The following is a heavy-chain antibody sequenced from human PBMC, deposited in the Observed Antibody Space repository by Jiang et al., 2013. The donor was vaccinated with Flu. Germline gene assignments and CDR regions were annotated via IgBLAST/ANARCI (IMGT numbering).Heavy chain of an antibody. J-gene: IGHJ4*02. V-gene: IGHV1-18*01. CDR2: ISADNADT. CDR3: ASTIFHDSVGYYRSPFDY. CDR1: GYTSTSYG. D-gene: IGHD3-22*01. Sequence: GAEVKKPGASVKVSCKASGYTSTSYGISWVRQAPGQGLEWMGWISADNADTNSAQKFQGRVTMTTDTSTTTAYMELRSLRSDDTAVYYCASTIFHDSVGYYRSPFDYVGPGNPWSTVSS.